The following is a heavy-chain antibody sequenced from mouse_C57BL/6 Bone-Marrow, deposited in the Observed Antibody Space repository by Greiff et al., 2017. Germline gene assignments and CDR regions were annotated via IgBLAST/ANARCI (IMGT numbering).Heavy chain of an antibody. J-gene: IGHJ3*01. CDR3: ARQGDLLQGWFAY. V-gene: IGHV5-12*01. CDR1: GFTFSDYY. Sequence: EVKLVESGGGLVQPGGSLKLSCAASGFTFSDYYMYWVRQTPEKRLEWVAYISNGGGSTYYPDTVKGRFTISRDNAKNTLYLQMSRLKSEDTAMYYCARQGDLLQGWFAYWGQGTLVTVAA. CDR2: ISNGGGST. D-gene: IGHD2-14*01.